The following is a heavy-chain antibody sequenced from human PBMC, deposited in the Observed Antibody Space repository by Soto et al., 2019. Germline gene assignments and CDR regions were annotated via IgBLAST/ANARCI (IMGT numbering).Heavy chain of an antibody. Sequence: ETLSLTCTVSGTSISSYYWSWIRQPPGKGLEWIANIHYSGTTNYNPSLASRVTLSVDTSKNQFSLKMTSVTAADRAMYFCARYNSYAIDYWGRGTLVTSPQ. V-gene: IGHV4-59*01. CDR1: GTSISSYY. CDR3: ARYNSYAIDY. CDR2: IHYSGTT. D-gene: IGHD2-8*01. J-gene: IGHJ4*02.